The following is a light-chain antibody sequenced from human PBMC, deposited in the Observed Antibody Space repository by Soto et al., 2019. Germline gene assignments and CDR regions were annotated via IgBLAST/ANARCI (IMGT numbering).Light chain of an antibody. CDR1: QGISNY. V-gene: IGKV1-17*03. CDR3: LQHNSYPWT. CDR2: DAS. Sequence: DIQMTQSPSAMSASVGDRVTITCRASQGISNYLAWFQQKPGKVPKRLIYDASSLHRGVPSRFSGSGSGTEFTLTISSLQPEDFATYYCLQHNSYPWTFGQGIKVEIK. J-gene: IGKJ1*01.